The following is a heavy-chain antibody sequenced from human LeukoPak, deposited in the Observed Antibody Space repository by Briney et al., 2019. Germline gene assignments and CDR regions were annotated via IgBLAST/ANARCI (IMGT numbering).Heavy chain of an antibody. V-gene: IGHV1-69*05. CDR3: ARGIAARLRGWGYFDY. Sequence: ASVKVSCKASGGTFISYSISWVRQAPGQGLEWMGGIIPIFGTANYAQKFQGRVTITTDESTSTAYMELSSLRSEDTAVYYCARGIAARLRGWGYFDYWGQGTLVTVSS. CDR2: IIPIFGTA. J-gene: IGHJ4*02. D-gene: IGHD6-6*01. CDR1: GGTFISYS.